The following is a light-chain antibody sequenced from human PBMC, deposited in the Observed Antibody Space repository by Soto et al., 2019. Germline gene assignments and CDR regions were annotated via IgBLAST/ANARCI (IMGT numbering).Light chain of an antibody. CDR2: GAS. Sequence: EIVLTQSLGTLSLSPGERATLSCRASQSVRSSYLAWYQQKPGLALRLLIYGASSRATGIPDRFSGIGSGTDFTLTISRLEPEDFAVYYGQQYVSSPPLTFGQCTRLEIK. V-gene: IGKV3-20*01. CDR1: QSVRSSY. CDR3: QQYVSSPPLT. J-gene: IGKJ5*01.